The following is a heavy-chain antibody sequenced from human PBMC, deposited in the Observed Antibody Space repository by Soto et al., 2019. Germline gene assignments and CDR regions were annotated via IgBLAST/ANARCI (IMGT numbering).Heavy chain of an antibody. CDR2: IYYSGST. D-gene: IGHD3-22*01. J-gene: IGHJ4*02. V-gene: IGHV4-31*03. CDR3: ARKTYDSSGYYYFDY. Sequence: PSETVSLTCTVSCGSISSGGYYWSWIRQHPGKGLEWIGYIYYSGSTYYDPSLKSRVTISVDTSKNQFSLKLSSVTAADTAVYYCARKTYDSSGYYYFDYWGQGTLVTVSS. CDR1: CGSISSGGYY.